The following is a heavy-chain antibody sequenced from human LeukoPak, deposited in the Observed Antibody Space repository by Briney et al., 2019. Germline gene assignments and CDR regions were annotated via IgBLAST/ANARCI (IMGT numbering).Heavy chain of an antibody. Sequence: ASVKVSCKASGYTFTSYGISWVRQAPGQGLEWMGWISAYNGNTNYAQKLQGRVTMTTDTYTSTAYMELRSLRSDDTAVYYCAREYDYDSSGYYWPFDYWGQGTLVTVSS. CDR3: AREYDYDSSGYYWPFDY. V-gene: IGHV1-18*01. CDR1: GYTFTSYG. D-gene: IGHD3-22*01. J-gene: IGHJ4*02. CDR2: ISAYNGNT.